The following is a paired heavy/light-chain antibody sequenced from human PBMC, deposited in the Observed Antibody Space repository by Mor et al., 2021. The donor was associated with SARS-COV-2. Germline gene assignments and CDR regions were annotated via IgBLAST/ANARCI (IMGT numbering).Light chain of an antibody. J-gene: IGKJ2*01. CDR2: GAS. Sequence: EIVLTQSPGTLSLSPGERATLSCRASQSVSSSYLAWYQQKPGQAPRLLIYGASSRATGIPDRFSGSGSGTDFTLTISRLEPEDFAVYYCQQYGSSPKTFGQGTKLEIK. CDR3: QQYGSSPKT. V-gene: IGKV3-20*01. CDR1: QSVSSSY.
Heavy chain of an antibody. J-gene: IGHJ6*02. CDR3: ASSIYCTNGVCYPFRRYGMDV. CDR2: INHSGST. D-gene: IGHD2-8*01. CDR1: GGSFSGYY. V-gene: IGHV4-34*01. Sequence: QVQLQQWGAGLLKPSETLSLTCAVYGGSFSGYYWSWIRQPPGKGLEWIGEINHSGSTNYNPSLKSRVTISVDTSKNQFSLKLSSVTAADTAVYYCASSIYCTNGVCYPFRRYGMDVWGQGTTVTVSS.